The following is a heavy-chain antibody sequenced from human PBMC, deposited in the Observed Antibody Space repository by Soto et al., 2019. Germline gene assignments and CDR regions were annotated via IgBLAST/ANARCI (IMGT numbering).Heavy chain of an antibody. CDR2: ISYDGSNK. CDR3: EKDLRGTVRIAAAGTVMGY. CDR1: GFTFSSYG. J-gene: IGHJ4*02. D-gene: IGHD6-13*01. Sequence: QVQLVESGGGVVQPGRSLRLSCAASGFTFSSYGMHWVRQAPGKGLEWVAVISYDGSNKYYADSVKGRFTISRDNSKNTLYLQMNSLRAEDTAGYYCEKDLRGTVRIAAAGTVMGYWGQGTLVTVSS. V-gene: IGHV3-30*18.